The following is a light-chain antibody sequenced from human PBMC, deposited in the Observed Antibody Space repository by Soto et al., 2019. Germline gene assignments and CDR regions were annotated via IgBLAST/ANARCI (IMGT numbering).Light chain of an antibody. CDR3: QQYNSYPT. V-gene: IGKV1-5*01. Sequence: DIQMTQSPSTLSASVGDRVTITCRASQSISSWLAWYQQKPGKAPKLLIYDASSLESGVPSRFSGSGSGTEFTLTISSLQPDDFATYYCQQYNSYPTLGPGPKVHIK. J-gene: IGKJ1*01. CDR1: QSISSW. CDR2: DAS.